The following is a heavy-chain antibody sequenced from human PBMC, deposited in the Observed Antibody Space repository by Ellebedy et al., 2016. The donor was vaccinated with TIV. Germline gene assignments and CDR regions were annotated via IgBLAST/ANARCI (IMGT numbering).Heavy chain of an antibody. CDR2: INAAGVHT. D-gene: IGHD6-6*01. CDR3: AKEIAASRPFDY. J-gene: IGHJ4*02. Sequence: GESLKISXAASGFIFSNHGMAWVRQAPGKGLEWVSAINAAGVHTWYADSVRGRFTLSRDNSKNTLYLQMNSLRADGTAVYYCAKEIAASRPFDYWGQGTLVTVSS. CDR1: GFIFSNHG. V-gene: IGHV3-23*01.